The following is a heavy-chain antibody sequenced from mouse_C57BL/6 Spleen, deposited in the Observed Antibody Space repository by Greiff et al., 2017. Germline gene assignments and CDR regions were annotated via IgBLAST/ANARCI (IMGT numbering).Heavy chain of an antibody. V-gene: IGHV1-64*01. Sequence: QVQLQQPGAELVKPGASVKLSCKASGYTFTSYWMHWVKQRPGQGLEWIGMIHPNSGSTNYNEKFKSKATLTVDKSSSTAYMQLSSLTSEDSAVYYCASHLYYYGSSCLDYWGQGTTLTVSS. CDR1: GYTFTSYW. D-gene: IGHD1-1*01. J-gene: IGHJ2*01. CDR2: IHPNSGST. CDR3: ASHLYYYGSSCLDY.